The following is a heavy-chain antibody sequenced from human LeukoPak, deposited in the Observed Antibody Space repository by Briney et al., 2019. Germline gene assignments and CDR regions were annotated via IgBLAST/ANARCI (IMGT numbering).Heavy chain of an antibody. Sequence: GESLKISCKGSGNSFTNYWIAWVRQMPGKGLEWMGIIYPGDSDTRYSPSFQGQVTISDDKSINTVYLQWSSLKASDTAMYYCARRDGYYGSGSYYNFDYWGQGTLVTVPS. CDR3: ARRDGYYGSGSYYNFDY. CDR1: GNSFTNYW. D-gene: IGHD3-10*01. V-gene: IGHV5-51*01. CDR2: IYPGDSDT. J-gene: IGHJ4*02.